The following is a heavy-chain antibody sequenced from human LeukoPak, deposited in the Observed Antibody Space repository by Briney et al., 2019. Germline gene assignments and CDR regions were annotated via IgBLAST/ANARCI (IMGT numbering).Heavy chain of an antibody. J-gene: IGHJ4*02. Sequence: SETLSLTCAVYGGSFSGYYWSWIRQPPGKGLEWIGEINHSGSTNYNPSLKSRVTISVDTSKNQFSLKLSSVTAADTAVYYRARVLWFGESTEFDYWGQGTLVTVSS. CDR3: ARVLWFGESTEFDY. CDR1: GGSFSGYY. D-gene: IGHD3-10*01. V-gene: IGHV4-34*01. CDR2: INHSGST.